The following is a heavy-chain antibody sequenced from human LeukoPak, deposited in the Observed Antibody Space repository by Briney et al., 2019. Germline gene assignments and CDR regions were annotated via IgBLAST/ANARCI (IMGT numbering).Heavy chain of an antibody. Sequence: GESLKISCKGSGYSFTYYWIGWVRQMPGRGLEWTGIIYPGDSDTRYSPSFQGHVTISADKSISTAYLQWSSLKASDTAMYYCARRGSGSYSTAVDYWGQGTLVTVSS. V-gene: IGHV5-51*01. D-gene: IGHD1-26*01. CDR1: GYSFTYYW. CDR3: ARRGSGSYSTAVDY. CDR2: IYPGDSDT. J-gene: IGHJ4*02.